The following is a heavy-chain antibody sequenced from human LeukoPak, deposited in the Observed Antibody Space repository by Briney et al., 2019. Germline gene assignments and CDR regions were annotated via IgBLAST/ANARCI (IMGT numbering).Heavy chain of an antibody. V-gene: IGHV4-38-2*02. CDR2: INHSGST. CDR3: ARGRGSGWIYYYYYYMDV. D-gene: IGHD6-19*01. J-gene: IGHJ6*03. Sequence: SETLSHTCTVSGYSISSGYHWVWIRQPPGKGLEWIGEINHSGSTNYNPSLKSRVTISVDTSKNQFSLKLSSVTAADTAVYYCARGRGSGWIYYYYYYMDVWGKGTTVTVSS. CDR1: GYSISSGYH.